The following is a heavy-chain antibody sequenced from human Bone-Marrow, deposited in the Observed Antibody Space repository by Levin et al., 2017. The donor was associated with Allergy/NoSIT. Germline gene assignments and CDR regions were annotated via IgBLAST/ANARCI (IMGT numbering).Heavy chain of an antibody. V-gene: IGHV3-21*01. D-gene: IGHD2/OR15-2a*01. CDR2: INTVSSLR. Sequence: GESLKISCEASGFSFTSYSMSWVRQAPGRGLEWVSSINTVSSLRYYVDSVKGRFTISRDNAKNSLYLEMNSLRAEDTAVYYCARDPTPPEYSYNHPRALSDYWGQGTLVTVSS. CDR1: GFSFTSYS. J-gene: IGHJ4*02. CDR3: ARDPTPPEYSYNHPRALSDY.